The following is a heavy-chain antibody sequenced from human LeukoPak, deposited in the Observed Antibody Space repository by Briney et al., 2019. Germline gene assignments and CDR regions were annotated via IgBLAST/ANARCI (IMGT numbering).Heavy chain of an antibody. CDR2: ISYSGDT. V-gene: IGHV4-31*03. D-gene: IGHD2-21*02. CDR1: GVSIASRGFS. CDR3: ARDVLVTSSPDAFDI. Sequence: SETLSLTCTVSGVSIASRGFSWTWIRQPPGKGLEWIGCISYSGDTHSKPSLKTRLTISVDASKNQFSLKLTSVTAADTAVYYCARDVLVTSSPDAFDIWGQGTMVTVSS. J-gene: IGHJ3*02.